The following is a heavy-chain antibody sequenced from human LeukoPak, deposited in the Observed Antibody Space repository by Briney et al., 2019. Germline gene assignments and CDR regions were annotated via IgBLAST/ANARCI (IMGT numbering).Heavy chain of an antibody. D-gene: IGHD2-15*01. CDR3: ATGPGYCSGGSCLVDNY. J-gene: IGHJ4*02. CDR1: GYTLTELS. CDR2: FDPEDGET. Sequence: GASVKVSCKVSGYTLTELSMHWVRQAPGKGLEWMGGFDPEDGETIYAQKFQGRVTMTEDTSTDTAYMELSSLRSEDTAVYYCATGPGYCSGGSCLVDNYWGQGTLVTVSS. V-gene: IGHV1-24*01.